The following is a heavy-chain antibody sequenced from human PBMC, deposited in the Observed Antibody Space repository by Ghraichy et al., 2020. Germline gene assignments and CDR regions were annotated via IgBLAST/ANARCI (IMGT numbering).Heavy chain of an antibody. CDR2: ISSGSNTI. D-gene: IGHD4-23*01. J-gene: IGHJ4*02. Sequence: GGSLRLSCAASGFTFSFYCMNWVRQAPGKGLEWVSYISSGSNTIHYADSVKGRFTISRDNAKNSLYLQMNSLRDEDTAVYYCSRELASGGNGFGFDYWGQGTLVTVSS. CDR3: SRELASGGNGFGFDY. CDR1: GFTFSFYC. V-gene: IGHV3-48*02.